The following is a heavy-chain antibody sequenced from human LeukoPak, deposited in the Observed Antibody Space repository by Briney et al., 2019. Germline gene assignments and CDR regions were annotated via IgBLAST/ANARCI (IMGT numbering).Heavy chain of an antibody. V-gene: IGHV4-34*01. Sequence: SETLSLTCAVYGGSLSGYYWSWVRQPPGKGLEWIGESNHSGSTSYNPSRKSRVTISLDTSKNQFSLSLSSVIAADTAVYYCASRRSLLPPLIPGITNWFDPWGQGTLVTVSS. CDR3: ASRRSLLPPLIPGITNWFDP. CDR2: SNHSGST. CDR1: GGSLSGYY. J-gene: IGHJ5*02. D-gene: IGHD3-10*01.